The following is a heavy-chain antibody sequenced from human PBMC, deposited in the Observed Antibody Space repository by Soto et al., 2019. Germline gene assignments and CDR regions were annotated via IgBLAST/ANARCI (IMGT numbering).Heavy chain of an antibody. Sequence: SSETLSLTCAVFGGSFSGYYWSWIRQPPGKGLEWIGEINHSGSTNYNPSLKSRVTISVDTSKNQFSLKLSSVTAADTAVYYCARGGIIMVRGRHWFDTWGQGTLVTVS. D-gene: IGHD3-10*01. CDR3: ARGGIIMVRGRHWFDT. CDR1: GGSFSGYY. V-gene: IGHV4-34*01. J-gene: IGHJ5*02. CDR2: INHSGST.